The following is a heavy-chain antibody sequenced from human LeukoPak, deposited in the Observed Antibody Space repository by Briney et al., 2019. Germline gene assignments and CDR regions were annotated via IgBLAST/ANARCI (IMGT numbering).Heavy chain of an antibody. D-gene: IGHD1-7*01. V-gene: IGHV3-23*01. CDR3: ARALWNSGCV. CDR1: GFTFSNYA. Sequence: PGGSLRLSCAASGFTFSNYAMSWVRQAPGKGLEWVSAISGSGGSTYYADSVTGRFTISRDNAKRSSYLQMKSLRDEDTAVYFCARALWNSGCVWGQGTLVTVSS. J-gene: IGHJ4*02. CDR2: ISGSGGST.